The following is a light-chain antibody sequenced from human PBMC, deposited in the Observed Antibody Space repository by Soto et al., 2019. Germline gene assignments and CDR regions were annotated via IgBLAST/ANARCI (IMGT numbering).Light chain of an antibody. CDR3: QQHYNYPLT. CDR2: TTS. V-gene: IGKV1D-13*01. CDR1: QGISRA. J-gene: IGKJ4*01. Sequence: AIQLTQSPSSLAASVGDRVTITCRASQGISRALSWYQQKPGNAPKLLIYTTSNLVSGVPSRFSASGSDTEFTLTVSSLQPEDLATYYCQQHYNYPLTFGGGTKVEIK.